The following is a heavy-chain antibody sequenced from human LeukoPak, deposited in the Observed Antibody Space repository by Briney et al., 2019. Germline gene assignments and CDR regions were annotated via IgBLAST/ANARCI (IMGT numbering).Heavy chain of an antibody. J-gene: IGHJ4*02. V-gene: IGHV4-30-4*01. CDR2: IYYSGST. Sequence: SQTLSLTCTVSGGSISSGDYYWSWIRQPPGKGLVWIGYIYYSGSTYYNPSLKSRVTISVDTSKNQFSLNLSSVTAADTAVYYCATVDIRTAFFDYWGQGTLVTVSS. CDR3: ATVDIRTAFFDY. CDR1: GGSISSGDYY. D-gene: IGHD5-12*01.